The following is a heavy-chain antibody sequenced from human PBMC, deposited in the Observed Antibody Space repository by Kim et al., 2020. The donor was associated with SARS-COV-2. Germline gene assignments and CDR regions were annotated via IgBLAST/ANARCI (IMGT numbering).Heavy chain of an antibody. CDR3: ARVCDY. CDR2: INPSGGI. J-gene: IGHJ4*02. V-gene: IGHV4-34*01. CDR1: GASFSGYY. Sequence: SETLSLTCAVYGASFSGYYWSWIRQPPGKGLECIGEINPSGGITYNQSLKSRVTIAVDTSKAQFPLRLSSVTAADTAVYYCARVCDYWGQGILVTVSS.